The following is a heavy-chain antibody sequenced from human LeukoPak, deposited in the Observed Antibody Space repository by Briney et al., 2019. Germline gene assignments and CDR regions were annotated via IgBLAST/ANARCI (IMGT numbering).Heavy chain of an antibody. CDR1: GFTVSDTY. D-gene: IGHD5-12*01. Sequence: GGSLRLSCAASGFTVSDTYMSWVRQAPGKGLEWVSVLYSGGSTYYADSVKGRFTISRDNSKNTLYLQMNSLRAEDTAVYHCARGPSGYHNTGGQGTLVTVSS. CDR2: LYSGGST. V-gene: IGHV3-66*01. J-gene: IGHJ4*02. CDR3: ARGPSGYHNT.